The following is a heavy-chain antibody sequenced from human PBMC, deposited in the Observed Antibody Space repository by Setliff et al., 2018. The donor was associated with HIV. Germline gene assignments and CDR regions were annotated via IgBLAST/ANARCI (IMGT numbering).Heavy chain of an antibody. CDR1: GFTFSSYS. V-gene: IGHV3-21*01. Sequence: PGGSLRLSCAASGFTFSSYSMHWVRQAPGKGLEWVSSISSSSYIYYADSVKGRFTISRDNAKISLFLQMNSLRAEDTAVYFCARSPYGDYGLDYWGQGTLVTVSS. J-gene: IGHJ4*02. D-gene: IGHD4-17*01. CDR3: ARSPYGDYGLDY. CDR2: ISSSSYI.